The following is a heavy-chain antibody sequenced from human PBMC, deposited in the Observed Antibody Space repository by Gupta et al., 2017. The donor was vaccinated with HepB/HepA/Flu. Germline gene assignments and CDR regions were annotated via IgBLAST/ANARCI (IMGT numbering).Heavy chain of an antibody. CDR3: ARVGVSSGWLDYYFDY. D-gene: IGHD6-19*01. J-gene: IGHJ4*02. Sequence: EVQLVESGGGLVQPGGSLRLSCAASGFTFSSYAMHWVRQAPGKGLEYVSAISSNGGSTYYANSVKGRFTISRDNSKNTLYLQMGSLRAEDMAVYYCARVGVSSGWLDYYFDYWGQGTLVTVSS. V-gene: IGHV3-64*01. CDR1: GFTFSSYA. CDR2: ISSNGGST.